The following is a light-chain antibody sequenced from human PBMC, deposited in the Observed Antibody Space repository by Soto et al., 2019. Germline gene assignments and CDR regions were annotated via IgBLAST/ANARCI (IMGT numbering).Light chain of an antibody. CDR3: GTWDTSLSAGV. V-gene: IGLV1-51*01. CDR1: SSNIATNY. Sequence: QSVLTQPPSVSAAPGQRVTISCSGSSSNIATNYVSWYQHLPGAAPRLLICDDNKRTSGIPDRFSGSKYGTSATLDITGLQTGDEADYYCGTWDTSLSAGVFGGGTKLTVL. J-gene: IGLJ3*02. CDR2: DDN.